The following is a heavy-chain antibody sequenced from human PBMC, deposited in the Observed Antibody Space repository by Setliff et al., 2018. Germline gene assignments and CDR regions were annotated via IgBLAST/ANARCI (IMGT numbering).Heavy chain of an antibody. Sequence: SETLSLTCTVSGASVSGNSYYWGWIRQPPGKGLEWIASTYDSGNTYYNPSLKSRVTISVDTSKNQFSLKLTSVTAADTAVYYCARAPRYFDPTGSYFDFWGQGTLVTVSS. CDR1: GASVSGNSYY. D-gene: IGHD3-22*01. CDR3: ARAPRYFDPTGSYFDF. J-gene: IGHJ4*02. V-gene: IGHV4-39*07. CDR2: TYDSGNT.